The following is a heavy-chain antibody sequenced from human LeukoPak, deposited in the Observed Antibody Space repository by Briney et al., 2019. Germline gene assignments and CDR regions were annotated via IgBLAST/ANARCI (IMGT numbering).Heavy chain of an antibody. D-gene: IGHD3-10*01. CDR1: GFTFSSYG. V-gene: IGHV3-30*02. CDR2: IRYDGSNE. J-gene: IGHJ4*02. CDR3: AKLAGSGSYSANEFDY. Sequence: GGSLRLSCAASGFTFSSYGMHWVRQAPGKGLEWVSFIRYDGSNEYYADSVRGRFTISRDNSKNTLYLQMNSLRAEDTAVYYCAKLAGSGSYSANEFDYWGQGTLVTVSS.